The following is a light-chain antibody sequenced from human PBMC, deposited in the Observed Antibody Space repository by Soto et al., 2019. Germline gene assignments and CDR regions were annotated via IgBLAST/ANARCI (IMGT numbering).Light chain of an antibody. V-gene: IGKV3D-20*02. CDR1: QSLSSNF. Sequence: IGLTQSPGTLSFNPGERATLSCTASQSLSSNFLAWYQQKPGQAPRLLIYDASNRAAGTPARFSGSGSGTDFTLTISSLEPEDFAVYYCQQRDNRPWTFGQRTKVDI. CDR3: QQRDNRPWT. CDR2: DAS. J-gene: IGKJ1*01.